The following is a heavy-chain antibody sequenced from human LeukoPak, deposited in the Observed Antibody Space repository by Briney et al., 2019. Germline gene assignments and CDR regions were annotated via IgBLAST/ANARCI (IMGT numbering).Heavy chain of an antibody. Sequence: ASVKVSCKASGYTFTGYYMHWVRQAPGQGLEWMGWINPNSGGTNYAQKFQGRVTMTRDTSISTAYMELSRLRSDDTAVYYCAEPSLGVWGSYRYMELWYWGQGTLVTVSS. CDR2: INPNSGGT. CDR1: GYTFTGYY. V-gene: IGHV1-2*02. D-gene: IGHD3-16*02. J-gene: IGHJ4*02. CDR3: AEPSLGVWGSYRYMELWY.